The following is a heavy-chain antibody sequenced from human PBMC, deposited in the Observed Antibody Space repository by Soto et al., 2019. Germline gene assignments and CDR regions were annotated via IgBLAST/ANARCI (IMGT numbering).Heavy chain of an antibody. CDR2: ISAYNGNT. D-gene: IGHD2-2*01. Sequence: QVQLVQSGAEVKKPGASVKVSCKASGYTFSSYGINWVRQAPGQGLEWMGWISAYNGNTNYVQKLQGRVTMTTDTSTSTAYMELRSLRSDDTAVYYCARAARPYCSSTNCPHCDYWGQGTLVTVSS. J-gene: IGHJ4*02. V-gene: IGHV1-18*01. CDR1: GYTFSSYG. CDR3: ARAARPYCSSTNCPHCDY.